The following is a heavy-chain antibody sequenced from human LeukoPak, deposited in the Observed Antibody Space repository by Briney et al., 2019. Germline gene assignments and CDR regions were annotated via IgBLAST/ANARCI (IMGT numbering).Heavy chain of an antibody. D-gene: IGHD1-14*01. V-gene: IGHV1-69*01. CDR2: IIPIFGTA. CDR3: ARDLGGSPSTRKYNWFDP. CDR1: GGTFSSYA. J-gene: IGHJ5*02. Sequence: SVKVSCKASGGTFSSYAISWVRQAPGQGLEWMGGIIPIFGTANYAQKFQGRVTITADESTSTAYMELSSLRAEDTAVYYCARDLGGSPSTRKYNWFDPWGQGTLVTVSS.